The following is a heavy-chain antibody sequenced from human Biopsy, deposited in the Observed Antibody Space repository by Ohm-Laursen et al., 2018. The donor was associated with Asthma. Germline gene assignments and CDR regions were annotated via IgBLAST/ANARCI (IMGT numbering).Heavy chain of an antibody. J-gene: IGHJ6*02. CDR1: GDSFSNYA. D-gene: IGHD5-12*01. CDR2: LIPVLGTP. Sequence: EASAKVSCKASGDSFSNYAISWVRQAPGQGLEWMGGLIPVLGTPDHAQMFEGRVTITADESTSTAYMELSSLSSEDTAVYYCARGYSGSDRIVYYYSGLEVWGQGTTVTVSS. V-gene: IGHV1-69*13. CDR3: ARGYSGSDRIVYYYSGLEV.